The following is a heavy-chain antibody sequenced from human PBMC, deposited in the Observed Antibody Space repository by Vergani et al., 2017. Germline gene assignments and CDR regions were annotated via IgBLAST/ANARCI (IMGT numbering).Heavy chain of an antibody. D-gene: IGHD2-2*02. V-gene: IGHV3-11*01. CDR1: GFTFSDYY. J-gene: IGHJ3*02. CDR3: ARPMRLGXCSSTSCYTGAFDI. CDR2: ISSSGSTI. Sequence: QVQLVESGGGLVKPGGSLTLSCAASGFTFSDYYMSWIRQAPGKGLEWVSYISSSGSTIYYADSVKGRFTISRDNAKNSLYLQMNSLRAEDTAVYYCARPMRLGXCSSTSCYTGAFDIWGQGTMVTVSS.